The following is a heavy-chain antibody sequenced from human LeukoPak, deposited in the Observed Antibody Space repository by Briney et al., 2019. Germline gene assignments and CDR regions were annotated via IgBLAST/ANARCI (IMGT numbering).Heavy chain of an antibody. CDR1: GYTFTSYG. CDR2: ISAYNGNT. D-gene: IGHD3-22*01. Sequence: ASVKVSCKASGYTFTSYGISWVRQAPGQGLEWMGWISAYNGNTNYAQKLQGRVTMTTDTSTSTAYMELRSLRSDNTAVYYCARSYYYDSSGYPSWFDPWGQGTLVTVSS. CDR3: ARSYYYDSSGYPSWFDP. V-gene: IGHV1-18*01. J-gene: IGHJ5*02.